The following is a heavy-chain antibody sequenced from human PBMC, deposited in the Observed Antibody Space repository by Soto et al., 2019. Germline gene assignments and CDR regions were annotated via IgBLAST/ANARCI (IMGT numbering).Heavy chain of an antibody. Sequence: GASVKVSCKASGYTFTSYGISWVRQAPGQGLEWMGWISAYNGNTNYAQKLQGRVTMTTDTSTSTAYMELRSLRSDDTAVYYCARVITGTTFYYYYYYMDVWGKGTTVTVSS. CDR1: GYTFTSYG. CDR2: ISAYNGNT. CDR3: ARVITGTTFYYYYYYMDV. V-gene: IGHV1-18*01. J-gene: IGHJ6*03. D-gene: IGHD1-7*01.